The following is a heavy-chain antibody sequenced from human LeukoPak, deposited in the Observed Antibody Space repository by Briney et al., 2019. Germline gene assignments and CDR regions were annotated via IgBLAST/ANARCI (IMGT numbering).Heavy chain of an antibody. CDR2: IYYSGSN. CDR1: GGSISSSSYY. J-gene: IGHJ5*02. Sequence: PSETLSLTCTVSGGSISSSSYYWGWLRQPPGRGLEWLGSIYYSGSNYHNPSLQSRVTISVDTSKNQFSLKLSSVTAADTALYYCARSRVLRWLQREERWFDPWGQGTLVTVSS. V-gene: IGHV4-39*07. D-gene: IGHD5-24*01. CDR3: ARSRVLRWLQREERWFDP.